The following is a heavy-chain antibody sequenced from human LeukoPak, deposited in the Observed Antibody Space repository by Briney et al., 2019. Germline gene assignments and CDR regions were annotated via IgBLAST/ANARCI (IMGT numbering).Heavy chain of an antibody. J-gene: IGHJ4*02. CDR1: GFTFSSYE. CDR2: ISSSGSTT. D-gene: IGHD3-22*01. Sequence: GGSLRLSCAASGFTFSSYEMNWVRQAPGKGLEWVSYISSSGSTTYYADSVKGRFTISRDNAKNSLYLQMNSLRAEDTAVYYCASGSGYYYACFDYWGQGTLVTVSS. V-gene: IGHV3-48*03. CDR3: ASGSGYYYACFDY.